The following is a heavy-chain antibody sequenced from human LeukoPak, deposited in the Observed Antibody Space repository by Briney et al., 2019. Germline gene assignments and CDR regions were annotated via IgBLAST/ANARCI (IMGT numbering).Heavy chain of an antibody. CDR1: GFTFSSYA. J-gene: IGHJ6*03. D-gene: IGHD2-15*01. Sequence: GGSLRLSCAASGFTFSSYAMSWVRQAPGKGLEWVSAISSSGGTTYYADSVKGRFIISRDNSKNTLYLQMNSLRAEDTAIYYCAKNGDRGAYCSGGSCYPYYYYYMDVWGKGTTVTISS. V-gene: IGHV3-23*01. CDR2: ISSSGGTT. CDR3: AKNGDRGAYCSGGSCYPYYYYYMDV.